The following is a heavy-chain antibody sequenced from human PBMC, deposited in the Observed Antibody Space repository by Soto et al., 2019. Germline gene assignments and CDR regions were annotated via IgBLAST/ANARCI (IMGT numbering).Heavy chain of an antibody. D-gene: IGHD2-2*01. CDR3: AREKCSSTSCYRARFDP. CDR2: INAGNGNT. J-gene: IGHJ5*02. V-gene: IGHV1-3*01. Sequence: PGASVKVSCKASGYTFTSYAMHWVRQAPGQRLEWMGWINAGNGNTKYSQKFQGRVTITRDTSASTAYMELSSLRSEDTAVYYCAREKCSSTSCYRARFDPWGQGTQVTVSS. CDR1: GYTFTSYA.